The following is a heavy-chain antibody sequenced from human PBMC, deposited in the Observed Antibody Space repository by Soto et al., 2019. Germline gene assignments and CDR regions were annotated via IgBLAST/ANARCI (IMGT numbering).Heavy chain of an antibody. V-gene: IGHV4-30-2*01. CDR2: IYHSGST. D-gene: IGHD2-2*01. J-gene: IGHJ4*02. CDR3: VRIPGPTKTSPIDY. CDR1: GGSISSGGYS. Sequence: SETLSLTCAVSGGSISSGGYSWSWIRQPPGKGLEWIGYIYHSGSTYYNPSLKSRVTILVDRSKNQFSLKLSSVTAEDTAVYFCVRIPGPTKTSPIDYWGQGTLVTVSS.